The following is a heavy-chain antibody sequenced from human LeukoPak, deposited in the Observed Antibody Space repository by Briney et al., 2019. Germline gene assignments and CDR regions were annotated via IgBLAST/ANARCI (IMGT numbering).Heavy chain of an antibody. CDR1: GYAFTNYA. CDR2: INTNTGNP. D-gene: IGHD6-13*01. V-gene: IGHV7-4-1*02. CDR3: ARGQPYYYYFYMDV. J-gene: IGHJ6*03. Sequence: ASVKVSCKASGYAFTNYAINWVRQAPGQGLEWMGWINTNTGNPTYAQGFTGRFVFSLDTSVSTAYLQISSLKAEDTAVFYCARGQPYYYYFYMDVWGKGTTVTVSS.